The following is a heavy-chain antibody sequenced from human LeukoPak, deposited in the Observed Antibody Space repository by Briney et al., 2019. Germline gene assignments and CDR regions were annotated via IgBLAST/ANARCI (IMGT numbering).Heavy chain of an antibody. J-gene: IGHJ3*02. D-gene: IGHD6-19*01. CDR3: ARDPSGRAKYAFDI. V-gene: IGHV4-59*01. CDR1: GGSISSYY. Sequence: SETLSLTCTVSGGSISSYYWSWVRQPPGKGLEWVGYIYYSGSTNYNPSLKSRVTISVDTSKNQFSLKLSSVTAADTAVYYCARDPSGRAKYAFDIWGQGTMVTVSS. CDR2: IYYSGST.